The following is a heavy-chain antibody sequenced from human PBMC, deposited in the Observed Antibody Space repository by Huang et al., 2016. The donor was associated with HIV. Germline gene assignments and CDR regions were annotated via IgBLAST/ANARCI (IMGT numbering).Heavy chain of an antibody. Sequence: QLQLQGSGPGLVKPSETLSLTCTVSGGSITSSSYYWGWIRQPPGKGLEWVGSIYYSGSTDDNPYRKRRVTVSVDTSKNQFSLKLSSVTAADMAVYYCARHFSYYDSSGYTPWDAFDIWGQGTMVTVSS. CDR3: ARHFSYYDSSGYTPWDAFDI. CDR2: IYYSGST. CDR1: GGSITSSSYY. V-gene: IGHV4-39*01. D-gene: IGHD3-22*01. J-gene: IGHJ3*02.